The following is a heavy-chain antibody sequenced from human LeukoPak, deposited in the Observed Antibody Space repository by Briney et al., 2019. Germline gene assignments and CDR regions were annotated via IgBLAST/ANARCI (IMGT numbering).Heavy chain of an antibody. J-gene: IGHJ4*02. CDR1: GFTFSSYS. CDR3: ARYPSRSSGWPYYFDY. CDR2: ISSSSSYI. Sequence: GSLRLSCAASGFTFSSYSMNWVRQAPGKGLEWVSSISSSSSYIYYADSVKGRFTISRDNAKNSLYLQMNSLRAEDTAVYYCARYPSRSSGWPYYFDYWGQGTLVTVSS. V-gene: IGHV3-21*01. D-gene: IGHD6-19*01.